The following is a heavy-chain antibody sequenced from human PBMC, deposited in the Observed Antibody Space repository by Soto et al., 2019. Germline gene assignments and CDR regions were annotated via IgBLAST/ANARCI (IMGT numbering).Heavy chain of an antibody. CDR2: VYYTGST. D-gene: IGHD6-19*01. Sequence: SETLSLTCSVSGGSISGSYWSWIRQSPGKGLEWLGYVYYTGSTNYSPSLRSRVSISVDTSKNEFSLRLSSVTAADTAVYFCARSVAVPGAHIAYRGHGTQVTVFS. CDR3: ARSVAVPGAHIAY. V-gene: IGHV4-59*01. J-gene: IGHJ4*01. CDR1: GGSISGSY.